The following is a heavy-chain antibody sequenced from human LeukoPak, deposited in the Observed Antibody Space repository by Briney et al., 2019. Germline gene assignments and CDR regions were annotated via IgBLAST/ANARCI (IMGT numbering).Heavy chain of an antibody. J-gene: IGHJ4*02. CDR3: AGAVGQDFLNN. Sequence: SETLSLTCTVSGGSISTNYWSWIRQPPGKGLEWIGYIHYSGSTYYNPSLKSRLTISVDTSKNQFSLKLSSVTAADTAVYYCAGAVGQDFLNNWGQGTLVTVSS. V-gene: IGHV4-59*06. CDR1: GGSISTNY. CDR2: IHYSGST. D-gene: IGHD6-19*01.